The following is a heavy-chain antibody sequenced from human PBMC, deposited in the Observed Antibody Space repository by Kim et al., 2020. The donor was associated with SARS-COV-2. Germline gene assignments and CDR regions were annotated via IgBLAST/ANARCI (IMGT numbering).Heavy chain of an antibody. V-gene: IGHV3-23*01. D-gene: IGHD3-10*01. Sequence: ADSVKGRFTISSDNSKNTLYLQMNSLRAEDTAVYYCAKDGSGSYYNYFDYWGQGTLVTVSS. CDR3: AKDGSGSYYNYFDY. J-gene: IGHJ4*02.